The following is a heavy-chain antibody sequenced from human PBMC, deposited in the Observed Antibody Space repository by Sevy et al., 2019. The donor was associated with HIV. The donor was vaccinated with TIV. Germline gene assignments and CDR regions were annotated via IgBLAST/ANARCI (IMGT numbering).Heavy chain of an antibody. CDR2: IYTSGST. Sequence: SEILSLTCTVSGGSISSGSYYWSWIRQPAGKGLEWIGRIYTSGSTNYNPSLKSRVTMSVDTSKNQFSLKLSSVTAADTAVYYCARGGDGYIPFDYWGQGTLVTVSS. CDR3: ARGGDGYIPFDY. V-gene: IGHV4-61*02. J-gene: IGHJ4*02. D-gene: IGHD5-12*01. CDR1: GGSISSGSYY.